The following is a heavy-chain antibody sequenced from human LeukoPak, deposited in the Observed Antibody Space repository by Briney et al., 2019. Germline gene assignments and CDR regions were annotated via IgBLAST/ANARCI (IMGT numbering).Heavy chain of an antibody. J-gene: IGHJ4*02. D-gene: IGHD4-17*01. Sequence: PGGSLRLACAASRFTFSTYAMSWVRQAPGKGLAWVSGISWSGASTYYADSVKGRFTISRDNSKNTLYLQLNSLRAGDTAVYYCAKVRFGDYGDFDYWGQGTLVTVSS. CDR2: ISWSGAST. CDR3: AKVRFGDYGDFDY. V-gene: IGHV3-23*01. CDR1: RFTFSTYA.